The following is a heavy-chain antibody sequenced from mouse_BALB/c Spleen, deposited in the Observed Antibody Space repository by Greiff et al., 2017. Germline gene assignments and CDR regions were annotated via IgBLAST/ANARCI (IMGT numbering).Heavy chain of an antibody. J-gene: IGHJ4*01. V-gene: IGHV1-9*01. CDR3: AKGGLRREGAMDY. D-gene: IGHD2-4*01. CDR1: GYTFSSYW. CDR2: ILPGSGST. Sequence: QVQLQQSGPELVKPGASVKISCKATGYTFSSYWIEWVKQRPGHGLEWIGEILPGSGSTNYNEKFKGKATLTVDKSSSTAYMQLSSLTSEDSAVYYCAKGGLRREGAMDYWGQGTSVTVSS.